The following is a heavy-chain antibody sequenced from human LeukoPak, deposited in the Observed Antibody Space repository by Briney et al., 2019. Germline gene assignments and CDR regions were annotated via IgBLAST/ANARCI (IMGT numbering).Heavy chain of an antibody. D-gene: IGHD3-10*01. CDR1: GFNFNSYA. Sequence: GSLRLSCAASGFNFNSYAMSWVRQAPGKGVEWVSAISGSGGSTYYADSVKGRFTISRDNSKNTLCLQMNSLRAEDTAVYYCAKRGGDGSGHDFWGQGTLVTVSS. J-gene: IGHJ4*02. CDR3: AKRGGDGSGHDF. CDR2: ISGSGGST. V-gene: IGHV3-23*01.